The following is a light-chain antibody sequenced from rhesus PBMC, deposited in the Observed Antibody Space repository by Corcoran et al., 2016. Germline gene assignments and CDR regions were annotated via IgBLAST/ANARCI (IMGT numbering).Light chain of an antibody. Sequence: DIQMTQSPSSLSASVGDRVTITCRASQGISSYLNWYQQKPGKAPKLLIYKASSLQRGVPSRFSVSGSGTEFTLTISSLQPEDVATYYCQQYNSAPTFGQGTKVEIK. J-gene: IGKJ1*01. CDR3: QQYNSAPT. CDR1: QGISSY. CDR2: KAS. V-gene: IGKV1-21*01.